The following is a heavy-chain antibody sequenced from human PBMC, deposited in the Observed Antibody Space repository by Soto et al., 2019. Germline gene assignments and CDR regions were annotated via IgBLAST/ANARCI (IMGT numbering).Heavy chain of an antibody. CDR1: GFTFSDHY. V-gene: IGHV3-11*01. J-gene: IGHJ4*02. CDR3: ARVGDMAYKD. Sequence: GGSLRLSCAACGFTFSDHYMTWIRQAPGKGLEWVSYISTSGATVYYADSVRGRFTISRDNTKKSLFLQMNSLRVDDTAVYYCARVGDMAYKDWGQGTLVTVS. D-gene: IGHD3-16*01. CDR2: ISTSGATV.